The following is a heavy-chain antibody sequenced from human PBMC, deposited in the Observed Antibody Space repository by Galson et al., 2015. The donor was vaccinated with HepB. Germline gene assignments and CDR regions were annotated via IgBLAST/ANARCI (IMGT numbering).Heavy chain of an antibody. J-gene: IGHJ6*02. V-gene: IGHV1-46*01. CDR1: GSTFTTYY. D-gene: IGHD1-1*01. CDR3: ATNFGNDDYYYYYVMDV. Sequence: SVKVSCKASGSTFTTYYIHWVRQSPAQGLEWMGFLNPSGGGTYYEQNFHGRLTMTRDTSTSTGYMDLSSLKSEDTAVYCCATNFGNDDYYYYYVMDVWDQGATVTVSS. CDR2: LNPSGGGT.